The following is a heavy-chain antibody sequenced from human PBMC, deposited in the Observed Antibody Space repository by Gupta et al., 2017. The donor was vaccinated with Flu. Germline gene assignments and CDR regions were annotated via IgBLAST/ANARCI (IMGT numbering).Heavy chain of an antibody. CDR2: ISGSVGST. CDR1: VFTFAAYA. J-gene: IGHJ3*02. Sequence: EVWLLEAGGGIVQSGGCLRVSFAGSVFTFAAYAQSSIRQAPGKGLEWGSAISGSVGSTYYADPVEGRFTISRDYSKNTMKLEMTSLTAEYTAVNYCRIYLRGDCATTSCEAEGLDGFAMWGQGTMVTVSS. CDR3: RIYLRGDCATTSCEAEGLDGFAM. D-gene: IGHD2-2*01. V-gene: IGHV3-23*01.